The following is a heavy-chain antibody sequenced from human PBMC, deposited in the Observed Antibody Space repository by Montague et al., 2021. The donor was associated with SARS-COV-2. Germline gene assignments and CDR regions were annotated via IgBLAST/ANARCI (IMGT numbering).Heavy chain of an antibody. Sequence: PALVKPTQTLTLTCTFSGFSLSTSGVGVGWIRQPPGKALERLALIYWDDDKRYSPSLKSRLTITKDTSKNQVVLTMTNMDPVDTATYYCAHGGLACSGCSCYPKITVWYFDLWGRGDLVTVSS. CDR1: GFSLSTSGVG. CDR2: IYWDDDK. CDR3: AHGGLACSGCSCYPKITVWYFDL. V-gene: IGHV2-5*02. D-gene: IGHD2-15*01. J-gene: IGHJ2*01.